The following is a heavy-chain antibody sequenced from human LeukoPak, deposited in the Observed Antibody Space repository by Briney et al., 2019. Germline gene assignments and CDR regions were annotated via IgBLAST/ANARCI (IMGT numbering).Heavy chain of an antibody. CDR1: GYTFTSYG. V-gene: IGHV1-18*01. CDR2: ISAYNGST. CDR3: ARSRDWSRSHYYYYMDV. D-gene: IGHD2-21*01. J-gene: IGHJ6*03. Sequence: GASVKVSCKASGYTFTSYGISWVRQAPGQGLEWMGWISAYNGSTNYAQKLQGRVTMTTDTSTSTAYMELRSLRSDDTAVYYCARSRDWSRSHYYYYMDVWGKGTTVTVSS.